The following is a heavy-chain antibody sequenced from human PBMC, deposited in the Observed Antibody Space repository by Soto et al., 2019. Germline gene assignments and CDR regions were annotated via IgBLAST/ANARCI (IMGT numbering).Heavy chain of an antibody. V-gene: IGHV3-23*01. CDR3: ATSTTVTTGSYYYGMDV. J-gene: IGHJ6*02. CDR2: ISGSGGST. Sequence: EVQLLESGGGLVQPGGSLRLSCAASGFTFSSYAMSWVRQAPGKGLEWVSAISGSGGSTYYADSVKGRFTISRDNSKNTLYLQMNSLRAEDTPVYYCATSTTVTTGSYYYGMDVWGQGTTVTVSS. D-gene: IGHD4-17*01. CDR1: GFTFSSYA.